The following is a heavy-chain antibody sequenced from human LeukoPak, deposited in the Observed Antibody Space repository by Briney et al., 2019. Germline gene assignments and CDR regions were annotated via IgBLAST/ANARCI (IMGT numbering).Heavy chain of an antibody. CDR2: IYTSGST. CDR3: ARGVYDILTGYPS. J-gene: IGHJ4*02. D-gene: IGHD3-9*01. Sequence: SQTLSLTCTVSGGSISSGSYYWSWIRQPAGKGLEWIGRIYTSGSTNYNPSLKSRVTISVDTSKNQFSLKLSSVTAADTAVYYCARGVYDILTGYPSWGQGTLVTVSS. V-gene: IGHV4-61*02. CDR1: GGSISSGSYY.